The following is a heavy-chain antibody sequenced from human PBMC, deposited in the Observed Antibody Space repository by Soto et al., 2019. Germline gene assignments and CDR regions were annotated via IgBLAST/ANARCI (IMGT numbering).Heavy chain of an antibody. CDR3: AREGFLDTAMGY. Sequence: ASVKVSCKASGHTFTSYYMHWVRQAPGQGLEWMGIINPSGGSTSYAQKFQGRVTMTRDTSTSTVYMELSSLRSEDTAVYYCAREGFLDTAMGYWGQGTLVTVSS. V-gene: IGHV1-46*01. J-gene: IGHJ4*02. D-gene: IGHD5-18*01. CDR2: INPSGGST. CDR1: GHTFTSYY.